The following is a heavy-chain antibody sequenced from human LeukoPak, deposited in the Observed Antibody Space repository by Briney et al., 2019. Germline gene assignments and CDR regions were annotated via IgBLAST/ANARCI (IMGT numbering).Heavy chain of an antibody. V-gene: IGHV4-30-4*08. J-gene: IGHJ6*03. Sequence: PSQTLSLTCTVSGGSISSGDYYWSWIRQPPGKGLEWIGYIYYSGSTYYNPSLKSRVTISVDTSKNQFSLKLSSVTAADTAVYYCARADYDYSPLAGYYMDVWGKGTTVTVSS. CDR1: GGSISSGDYY. D-gene: IGHD4-11*01. CDR2: IYYSGST. CDR3: ARADYDYSPLAGYYMDV.